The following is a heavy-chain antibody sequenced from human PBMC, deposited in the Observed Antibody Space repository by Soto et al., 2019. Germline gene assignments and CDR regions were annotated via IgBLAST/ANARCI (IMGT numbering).Heavy chain of an antibody. CDR2: LSGSGGTT. CDR1: GFTFSTYA. V-gene: IGHV3-23*01. CDR3: AKQRAGYGLGSDTFYFDF. J-gene: IGHJ4*02. Sequence: PGGSLRLSSSPSGFTFSTYAMNWVRQAPGKGLEWVSALSGSGGTTYYADSVRGRFTISRDNSKNTIFLQMSSLRAEDTALYYCAKQRAGYGLGSDTFYFDFWGQGTLVTVSS. D-gene: IGHD3-10*01.